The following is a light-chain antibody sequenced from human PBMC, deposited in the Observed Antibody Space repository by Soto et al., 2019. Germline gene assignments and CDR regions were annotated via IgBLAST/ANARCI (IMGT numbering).Light chain of an antibody. J-gene: IGKJ5*01. CDR3: MQALQTPPS. V-gene: IGKV2-28*01. CDR2: LGS. CDR1: QSLLHSNGYNY. Sequence: DSVMTQSPLSLPVAPGEPASISCRSSQSLLHSNGYNYLDWYLQKPGQSPQLLIYLGSNRASGGPDRFSGSGSGTDFTLQISRVEAEDVGVYYCMQALQTPPSFGQGTRLEIK.